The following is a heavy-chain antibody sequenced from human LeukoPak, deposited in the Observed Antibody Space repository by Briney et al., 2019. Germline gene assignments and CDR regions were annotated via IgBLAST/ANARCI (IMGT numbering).Heavy chain of an antibody. Sequence: KSGGSLRLSCAASGFTFSSYSMNWVRQAPGKGLEWVSSISSTSSYIYYAESVKGRFTISRDNAKNSLYLQMNSLRAEDTAVYYCARDGPWNCSGSSCYFFPLDYWGQGTLVTVSS. D-gene: IGHD2-15*01. CDR3: ARDGPWNCSGSSCYFFPLDY. CDR2: ISSTSSYI. V-gene: IGHV3-21*01. J-gene: IGHJ4*02. CDR1: GFTFSSYS.